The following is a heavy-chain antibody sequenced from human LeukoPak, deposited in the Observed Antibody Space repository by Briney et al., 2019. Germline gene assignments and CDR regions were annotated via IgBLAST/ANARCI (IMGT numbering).Heavy chain of an antibody. CDR2: IYYTGTT. Sequence: SETLSLTCSVSGGSVTNSAYYWAWIRQPPGKGLEYVGSIYYTGTTYHNPSLKSRVTISVDSSENQFSLKLRSVTAADTAAYYCARHVGIENAFDVWGPGTIVTVSS. CDR3: ARHVGIENAFDV. J-gene: IGHJ3*01. CDR1: GGSVTNSAYY. D-gene: IGHD6-13*01. V-gene: IGHV4-39*01.